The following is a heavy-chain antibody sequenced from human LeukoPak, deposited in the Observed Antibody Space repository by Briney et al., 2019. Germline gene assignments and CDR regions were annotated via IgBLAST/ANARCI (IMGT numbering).Heavy chain of an antibody. Sequence: TGGSLRLSCAASGFTFSSYWMSWVRQAPGKGLEWIGNIYYSGSTYYNPSLKSRVTISVDTSKNQFSLKLSSVTAADTAVYYCARGHQRWLQFLVFDYWGQGTLVTVSS. CDR2: IYYSGST. CDR1: GFTFSSYW. D-gene: IGHD5-24*01. V-gene: IGHV4-4*02. CDR3: ARGHQRWLQFLVFDY. J-gene: IGHJ4*02.